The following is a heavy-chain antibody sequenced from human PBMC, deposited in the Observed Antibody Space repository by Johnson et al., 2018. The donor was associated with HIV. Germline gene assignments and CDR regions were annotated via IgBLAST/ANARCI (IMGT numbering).Heavy chain of an antibody. CDR2: ISYDGSKK. V-gene: IGHV3-30*04. CDR3: ARAGLDAFDI. Sequence: VQLVESGGGVVQPGRSLRLSCAASGFTFSSYAMHWVRQAPGKGLEWVAVISYDGSKKDYADSVKGRFTISRDNAKNSLYLQMNSLRAEETAVYYCARAGLDAFDIWGQGTMVTVSS. CDR1: GFTFSSYA. J-gene: IGHJ3*02.